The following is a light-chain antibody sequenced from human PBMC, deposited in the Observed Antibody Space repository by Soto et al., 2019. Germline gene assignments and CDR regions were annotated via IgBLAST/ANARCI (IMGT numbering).Light chain of an antibody. V-gene: IGKV1-27*01. CDR3: QKYDSAPRM. CDR1: QGINNY. Sequence: DIQMTQSPSSLSASVGDSVTITCRASQGINNYLAWYQQKPGKVPVLLIYSASTLKPGIPSRFSGSGAGTDFTLTISSLQPEDFATYYCQKYDSAPRMFGQGTKVDIK. J-gene: IGKJ1*01. CDR2: SAS.